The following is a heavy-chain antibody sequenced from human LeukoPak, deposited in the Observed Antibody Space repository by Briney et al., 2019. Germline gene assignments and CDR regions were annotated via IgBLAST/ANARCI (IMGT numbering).Heavy chain of an antibody. CDR1: GDSVSSNSAA. Sequence: SQTLSLTCAISGDSVSSNSAAWNWIRQSPSRGLEWLGRTYYRSKWYNDYAVSVKSRITINPDTSKNQFSLQLNSVTPEDTAVCYCARGAIAVAGTDLLDYWGQRTLVTVSS. J-gene: IGHJ4*02. V-gene: IGHV6-1*01. CDR3: ARGAIAVAGTDLLDY. D-gene: IGHD6-19*01. CDR2: TYYRSKWYN.